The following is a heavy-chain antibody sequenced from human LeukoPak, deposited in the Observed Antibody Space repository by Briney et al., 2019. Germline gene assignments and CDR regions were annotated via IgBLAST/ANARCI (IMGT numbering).Heavy chain of an antibody. V-gene: IGHV4-59*08. D-gene: IGHD4-17*01. J-gene: IGHJ4*02. CDR1: GGSISSYY. Sequence: SETLSLTCTVSGGSISSYYWSWIRQPPGKGLEWIGYIYYSWTTKFNPSLKSRVTISVDTSKNQLSLQLSSVTAADTAVYYCATFPYGDRAFDFWGQGALVTVSS. CDR2: IYYSWTT. CDR3: ATFPYGDRAFDF.